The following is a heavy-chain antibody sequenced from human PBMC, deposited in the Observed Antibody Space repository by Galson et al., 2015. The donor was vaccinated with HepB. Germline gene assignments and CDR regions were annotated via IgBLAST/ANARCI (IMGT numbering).Heavy chain of an antibody. D-gene: IGHD3-10*01. CDR1: GISFDSYA. V-gene: IGHV3-30*14. CDR3: AYGSGSYFLDN. CDR2: ISYGGGTT. Sequence: SLRLSCAPSGISFDSYAMHWVRQAPGKGLEWMAVISYGGGTTSHTDSVKGRFTISRDNSGKTLYLQMNSLRSDDTAIYYCAYGSGSYFLDNWGQGTLVTVSS. J-gene: IGHJ4*02.